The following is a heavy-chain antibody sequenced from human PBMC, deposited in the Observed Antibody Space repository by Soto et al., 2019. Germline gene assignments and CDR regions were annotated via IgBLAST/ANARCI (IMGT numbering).Heavy chain of an antibody. V-gene: IGHV3-23*01. J-gene: IGHJ6*02. CDR3: AKGGGPRGYYGMDV. CDR2: FSGFGISS. D-gene: IGHD2-15*01. Sequence: PGGSLRLSCTASGFTFNTHWMHWVRQAPGKGLEWVSSFSGFGISSYYTDSVKGRFTISRDNSTNMLYLQMNSLRAEDTAVYYCAKGGGPRGYYGMDVWGQGTSVTVSS. CDR1: GFTFNTHW.